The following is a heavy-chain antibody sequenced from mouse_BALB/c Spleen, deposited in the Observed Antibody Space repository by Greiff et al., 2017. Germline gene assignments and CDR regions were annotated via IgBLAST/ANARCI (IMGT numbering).Heavy chain of an antibody. Sequence: VQLKESGGGLVKPGGSLKLSCAASGFTFSSYTMSWVRQTPEKRLEWVATISSGGSYTYYPDSVKGRFTISRDNAKNTLYLQMSSLKSEDTAMYYCTRDRELTAYYAMDYWGQGTSVTVSS. CDR3: TRDRELTAYYAMDY. D-gene: IGHD4-1*01. V-gene: IGHV5-6-4*01. J-gene: IGHJ4*01. CDR1: GFTFSSYT. CDR2: ISSGGSYT.